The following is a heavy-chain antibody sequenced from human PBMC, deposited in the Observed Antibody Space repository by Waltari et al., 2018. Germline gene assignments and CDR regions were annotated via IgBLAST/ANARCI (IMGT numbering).Heavy chain of an antibody. CDR3: VRPLTPYSFDAFDL. D-gene: IGHD2-15*01. CDR2: NYSGGTT. J-gene: IGHJ3*01. CDR1: GFTVNTYY. V-gene: IGHV3-53*01. Sequence: EVQLMESGGGLIQPGGSLRLSCVVSGFTVNTYYMSWVRQAPGKGPGWVSVNYSGGTTYYADSVKGRFTVTRDDSKNTVYLQMSSLIVDDTAVYFWVRPLTPYSFDAFDLWGQGTVVTVSS.